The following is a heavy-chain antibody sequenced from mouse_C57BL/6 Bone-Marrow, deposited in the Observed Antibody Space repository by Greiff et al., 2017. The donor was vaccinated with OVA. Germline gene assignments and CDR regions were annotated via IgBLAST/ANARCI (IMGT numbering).Heavy chain of an antibody. D-gene: IGHD1-1*01. V-gene: IGHV1-50*01. CDR2: IDPSDSYT. Sequence: VQLQQSGAELVKPGASVKLSCKASGYTFTSYWMQWVKQRPGQGLEWIGEIDPSDSYTNYNQKFKGKATLTVDTSSSTAYMQLSSLTSEDSAVYYCARGYYYGSSLDYWGQGTTLTVSS. CDR3: ARGYYYGSSLDY. J-gene: IGHJ2*01. CDR1: GYTFTSYW.